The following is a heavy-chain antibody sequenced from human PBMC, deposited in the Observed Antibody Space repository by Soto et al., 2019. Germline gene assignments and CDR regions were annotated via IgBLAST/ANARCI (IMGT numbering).Heavy chain of an antibody. CDR1: GFTFSSYS. CDR3: ARELRQPRVGYYMDV. Sequence: GGSLRLSCAASGFTFSSYSMNWVRQAPGKGLEWVSYISSSSSTIYYADSVKGRFTISRDNAKNSLYLQMNSLRAEDTAVYYCARELRQPRVGYYMDVWGKGTTVTVSS. CDR2: ISSSSSTI. V-gene: IGHV3-48*01. J-gene: IGHJ6*03. D-gene: IGHD1-26*01.